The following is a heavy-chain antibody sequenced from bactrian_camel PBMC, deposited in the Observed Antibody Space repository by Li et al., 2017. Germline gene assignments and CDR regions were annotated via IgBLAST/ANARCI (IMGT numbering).Heavy chain of an antibody. CDR1: GYSYSTYC. Sequence: VQLVESGGGSVQAGGSLRLSCAASGYSYSTYCMAWFRQGPGKERDRIASVHSDGATSYSDSVKGRFTTSRENVKNTLMFYPLMNNLEPEDTAMYYCAAGTFGSCSWRPGAADFSLWSQGTQVTVSS. V-gene: IGHV3S26*01. CDR3: AAGTFGSCSWRPGAADFSL. J-gene: IGHJ6*01. CDR2: VHSDGAT. D-gene: IGHD6*01.